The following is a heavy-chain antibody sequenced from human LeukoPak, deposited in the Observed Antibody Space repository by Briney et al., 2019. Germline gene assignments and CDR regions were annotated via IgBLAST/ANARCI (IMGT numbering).Heavy chain of an antibody. V-gene: IGHV1-18*04. D-gene: IGHD3-9*01. CDR1: GYTFTSYG. Sequence: EASVKVSCKASGYTFTSYGISWVRQAPGQGLEWMGWISAYNGNTNYAQKLQGRVTMTTDTSTSTAYMELRSLRSDDTAVYYCAREAGDILTGYLDYWGQGTLSPSPQ. J-gene: IGHJ4*02. CDR3: AREAGDILTGYLDY. CDR2: ISAYNGNT.